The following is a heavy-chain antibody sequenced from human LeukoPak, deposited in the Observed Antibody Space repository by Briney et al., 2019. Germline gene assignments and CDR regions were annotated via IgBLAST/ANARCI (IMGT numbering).Heavy chain of an antibody. Sequence: PGGSLRLSCAASGFTFSNYWMHWVRQTPGKGLEWVSRISIDGSTTHYADSVKGRFTISRDTAKNSVYLQMNSLRAEDTAIYYCARDCSSSTCYSPGAFDFWGQGTMVTVSS. J-gene: IGHJ3*01. D-gene: IGHD2-2*02. CDR1: GFTFSNYW. V-gene: IGHV3-74*01. CDR2: ISIDGSTT. CDR3: ARDCSSSTCYSPGAFDF.